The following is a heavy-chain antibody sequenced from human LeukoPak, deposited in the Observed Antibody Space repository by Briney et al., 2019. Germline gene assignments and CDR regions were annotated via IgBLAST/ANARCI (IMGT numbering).Heavy chain of an antibody. CDR2: TWQDGNK. CDR3: AKARIPHYYYYYGMDV. J-gene: IGHJ6*02. D-gene: IGHD2-2*02. V-gene: IGHV3-33*06. Sequence: GRSLRLSCAASGFTCSSYAMHWVRQAPGKGLEWVAVTWQDGNKAYADSVKGRFTISRDNSKNTLFLQMKSLRAEDTAVYYCAKARIPHYYYYYGMDVWGQGTTVTASS. CDR1: GFTCSSYA.